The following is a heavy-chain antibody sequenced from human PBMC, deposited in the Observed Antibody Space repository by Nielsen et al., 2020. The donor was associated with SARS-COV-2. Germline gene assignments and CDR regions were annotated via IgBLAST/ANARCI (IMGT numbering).Heavy chain of an antibody. J-gene: IGHJ6*02. CDR1: GFTFSSYW. V-gene: IGHV3-7*03. CDR2: IKQDGSEK. D-gene: IGHD2-15*01. Sequence: GGSLRLSCAASGFTFSSYWMSWVRQAPGKGLEWVANIKQDGSEKYYVDSVKGRFTISRDNAKNSLYLQMNSLRAEDTALYYCAKAVVVAAYYYYYGMDVWGQGTTVTVSS. CDR3: AKAVVVAAYYYYYGMDV.